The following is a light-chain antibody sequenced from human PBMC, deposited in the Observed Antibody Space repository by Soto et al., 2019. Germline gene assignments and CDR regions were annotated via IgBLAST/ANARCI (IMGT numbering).Light chain of an antibody. V-gene: IGLV2-14*01. Sequence: QSALTQPASVSGSPGQSITISCSGTSSDVGRYNYVSWYQQLPGKVPKLIIYEVDHRPSGVSNRFSGSKSGNTASLTISGLQTEDEADYYCTSYTKTNTLLFGGGTQLTVL. CDR1: SSDVGRYNY. CDR2: EVD. J-gene: IGLJ2*01. CDR3: TSYTKTNTLL.